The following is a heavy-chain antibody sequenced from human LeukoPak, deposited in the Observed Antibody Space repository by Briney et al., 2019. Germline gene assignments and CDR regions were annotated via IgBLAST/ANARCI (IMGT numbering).Heavy chain of an antibody. CDR3: ARGGYYDSSGYYYEFYEDY. D-gene: IGHD3-22*01. J-gene: IGHJ4*02. CDR1: GYTFTSYA. CDR2: INTNTGNP. V-gene: IGHV7-4-1*02. Sequence: ASVKVSCKASGYTFTSYAMNWVRQAPGQGLEWMGWINTNTGNPTYAQGFTGRFVFSLDTSVSTAYLQISSLKAEDTAVYYCARGGYYDSSGYYYEFYEDYWGQGTLVTVSS.